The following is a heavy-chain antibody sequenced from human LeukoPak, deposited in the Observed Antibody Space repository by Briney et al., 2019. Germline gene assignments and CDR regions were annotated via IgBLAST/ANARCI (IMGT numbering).Heavy chain of an antibody. J-gene: IGHJ4*02. D-gene: IGHD2-2*01. CDR2: IYPGDSDT. CDR3: ASGYCSSTSCFRSSPFDY. Sequence: NLGESLKISCKGSGYSFTSYWIGRVRQMPGKGLEWMGIIYPGDSDTRYSPSLQGQVTISADKSISTAYLQWSSLKASDTAMYYCASGYCSSTSCFRSSPFDYWGQGTLVTVSS. CDR1: GYSFTSYW. V-gene: IGHV5-51*01.